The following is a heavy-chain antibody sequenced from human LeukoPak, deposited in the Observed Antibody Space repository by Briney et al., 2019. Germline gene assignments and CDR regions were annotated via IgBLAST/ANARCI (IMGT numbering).Heavy chain of an antibody. D-gene: IGHD4-11*01. Sequence: SETLSLTCTVSGGSIRSYYWSWIRQPPGRGLEWIGYIYYSGSTNYNPSLKSRVTISVDTSKNQFSLKLNSVTDTDTAMYYCARTEYDYNNYAYYYGMDVWGQGTTVTVSS. CDR1: GGSIRSYY. CDR2: IYYSGST. CDR3: ARTEYDYNNYAYYYGMDV. V-gene: IGHV4-59*08. J-gene: IGHJ6*02.